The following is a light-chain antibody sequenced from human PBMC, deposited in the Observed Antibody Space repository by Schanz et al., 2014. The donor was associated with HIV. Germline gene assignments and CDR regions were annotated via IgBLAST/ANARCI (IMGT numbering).Light chain of an antibody. CDR3: QRYGSSQYT. CDR1: QSVSSSY. V-gene: IGKV3-20*01. Sequence: EIVLTQSPGTLSLSAGERATLSCRASQSVSSSYLAWYQQRPGQAPRLLIYGASSRATGIPDRFSGSGSGTDFTLTISRLEPEDSAVYYCQRYGSSQYTFGQGTKLEIK. CDR2: GAS. J-gene: IGKJ2*01.